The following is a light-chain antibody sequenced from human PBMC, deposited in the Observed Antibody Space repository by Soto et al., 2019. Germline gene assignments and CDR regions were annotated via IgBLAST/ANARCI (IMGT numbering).Light chain of an antibody. J-gene: IGKJ3*01. CDR3: QQYSSLWCT. V-gene: IGKV3-20*01. CDR2: GAS. CDR1: QSVSSSY. Sequence: EIVLTQSPGTLSLSPGERATLSCRASQSVSSSYLAWYQQKPGQAPRLLIYGASSRATGIPDRFSGSGSGTAFTLTISRLEPEDFAVYYCQQYSSLWCTFAPGTKVDIK.